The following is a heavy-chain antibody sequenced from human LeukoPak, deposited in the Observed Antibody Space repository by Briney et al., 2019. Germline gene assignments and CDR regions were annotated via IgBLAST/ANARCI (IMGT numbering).Heavy chain of an antibody. CDR3: ARGRDGYNDAFDI. V-gene: IGHV1-69*01. D-gene: IGHD5-24*01. CDR1: GGTFSSYA. J-gene: IGHJ3*02. CDR2: IIPIFGTA. Sequence: SVKVSCKASGGTFSSYAISWVRQAPGQGLEWMGGIIPIFGTANYAQKFQGRVTITADESTSTAYMELSSLRSEDTAVYYCARGRDGYNDAFDIWGQGTMATVSS.